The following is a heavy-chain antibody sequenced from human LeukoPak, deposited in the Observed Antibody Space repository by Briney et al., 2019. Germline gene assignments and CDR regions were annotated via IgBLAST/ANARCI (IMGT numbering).Heavy chain of an antibody. CDR1: GASISSSY. V-gene: IGHV4-59*08. CDR2: IQGSGST. D-gene: IGHD2-8*01. Sequence: SETLSLTCAVSGASISSSYWGWIRQSPGKGLEWIGYIQGSGSTDYNPSLKSRAIISLDRSKNDFSLKMSSVTAADTAVYYRARQNLYNWFDSWGQGALVTVSS. CDR3: ARQNLYNWFDS. J-gene: IGHJ5*01.